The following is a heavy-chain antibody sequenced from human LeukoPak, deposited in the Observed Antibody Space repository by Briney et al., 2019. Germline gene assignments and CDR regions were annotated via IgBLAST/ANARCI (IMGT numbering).Heavy chain of an antibody. D-gene: IGHD4-11*01. V-gene: IGHV4-59*01. CDR1: GGSISSYY. CDR2: IYYSGST. CDR3: ARDRSYSNYRGGAFDI. J-gene: IGHJ3*02. Sequence: SETLSLTCTVSGGSISSYYLSWIRQPPGKGLEWLGYIYYSGSTNYNPSLKSRVTISVDTSKNQFSLKLSSVTAADTAVYYCARDRSYSNYRGGAFDIWGQGTMVTVSS.